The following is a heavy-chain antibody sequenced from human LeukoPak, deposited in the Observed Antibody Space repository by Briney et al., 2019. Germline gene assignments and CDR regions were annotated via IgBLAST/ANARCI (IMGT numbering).Heavy chain of an antibody. CDR3: LAASSGHNP. D-gene: IGHD3-3*01. J-gene: IGHJ5*02. CDR2: VSPDGGDT. CDR1: GFTFNSYW. Sequence: GGSLRLSCVASGFTFNSYWMSWVRQAPGMGLEWVAHVSPDGGDTYYVHSVKGRFTISRDTGTNSLSLQMNTLGAEDTAIYYGLAASSGHNPWGQGTLVTVSS. V-gene: IGHV3-7*01.